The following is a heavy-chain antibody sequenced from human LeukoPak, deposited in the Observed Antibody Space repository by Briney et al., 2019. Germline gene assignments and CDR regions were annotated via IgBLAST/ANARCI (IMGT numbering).Heavy chain of an antibody. CDR3: ARGSSSWTRVDY. CDR2: ISNNGGST. V-gene: IGHV3-64*04. CDR1: GFIFHNYA. Sequence: GGSLRLSCSASGFIFHNYAMNWVRQAPGKGLEYVSGISNNGGSTYYADSVKGRFTISRDNAKNSLYLQMNSLRAEDTAVYYCARGSSSWTRVDYWGQGTLVTVSS. D-gene: IGHD6-13*01. J-gene: IGHJ4*02.